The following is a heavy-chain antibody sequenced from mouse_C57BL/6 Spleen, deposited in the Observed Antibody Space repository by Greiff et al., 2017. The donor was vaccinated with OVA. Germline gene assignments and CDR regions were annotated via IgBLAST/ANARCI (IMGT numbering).Heavy chain of an antibody. CDR3: ARGRWDSNYEGSVYYYAMDY. Sequence: QVPLQQSGAELMKPGASVKLSCKATGYTFTGYWIEWVKQRPGHGLEWIGEILPGSGSTNYNEKFKGKATFTADTSSNTAYMQLSSLTTEDSAIYYCARGRWDSNYEGSVYYYAMDYWGQGTSVTVSS. J-gene: IGHJ4*01. D-gene: IGHD2-5*01. CDR1: GYTFTGYW. V-gene: IGHV1-9*01. CDR2: ILPGSGST.